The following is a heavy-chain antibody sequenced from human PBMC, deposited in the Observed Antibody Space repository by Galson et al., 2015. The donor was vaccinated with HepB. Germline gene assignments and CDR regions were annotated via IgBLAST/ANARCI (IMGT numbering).Heavy chain of an antibody. CDR1: GFDFRSYW. CDR3: ARVYSSGWSVGLFDS. V-gene: IGHV3-7*03. D-gene: IGHD6-19*01. Sequence: SLRLSCAASGFDFRSYWMSWVRQAPGKGLEWVAKIDQDGSEKYYVDSVKGRFTISRDNAKQSLYLQMNSLRAEDTAVFYCARVYSSGWSVGLFDSWGQGTLVTVSS. J-gene: IGHJ4*02. CDR2: IDQDGSEK.